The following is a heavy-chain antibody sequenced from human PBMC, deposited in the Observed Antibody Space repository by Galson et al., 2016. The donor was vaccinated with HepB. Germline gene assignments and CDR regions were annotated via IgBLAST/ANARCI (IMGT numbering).Heavy chain of an antibody. V-gene: IGHV3-30*04. Sequence: SLRLSCAASGFTFRSYVMHWVRQAPGKGLEWVTVISYDGSNKYYADSVKGRFTISRDNSKNTLYLQMNSLRTEDTAVYYCARDTRDRIITMVRGVKSTFDPWGQGTLVTVSS. CDR1: GFTFRSYV. CDR3: ARDTRDRIITMVRGVKSTFDP. J-gene: IGHJ5*02. D-gene: IGHD3-10*01. CDR2: ISYDGSNK.